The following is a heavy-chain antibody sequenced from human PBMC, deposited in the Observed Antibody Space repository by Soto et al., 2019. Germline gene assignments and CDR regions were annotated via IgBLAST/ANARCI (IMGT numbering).Heavy chain of an antibody. D-gene: IGHD4-17*01. Sequence: QVQLVQSGAEVKKPGSSVKVSCKASGGTFSSYTISWVRQAPGQGLEWMGRIIPILGIANYAQKFQGRVTITADNSPSTAYMELSSLRSEDTAVYYCARATLTTVTRDWFDPWGQGTLVTVSS. V-gene: IGHV1-69*02. J-gene: IGHJ5*02. CDR1: GGTFSSYT. CDR2: IIPILGIA. CDR3: ARATLTTVTRDWFDP.